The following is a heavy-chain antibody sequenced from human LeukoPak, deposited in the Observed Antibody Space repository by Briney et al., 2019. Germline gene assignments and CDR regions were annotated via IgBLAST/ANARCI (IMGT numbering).Heavy chain of an antibody. CDR1: GESFSGYY. CDR3: ARGYYYDSSGYSYFDY. CDR2: INHSGST. J-gene: IGHJ4*02. V-gene: IGHV4-34*01. D-gene: IGHD3-22*01. Sequence: PSETLSLTCAVSGESFSGYYWSWIRQPPGKGLEWIGEINHSGSTNYNPSLKSRVTISVDTSKNQFSLKLSSVTAADTAVYYCARGYYYDSSGYSYFDYWGQGTLVTVSS.